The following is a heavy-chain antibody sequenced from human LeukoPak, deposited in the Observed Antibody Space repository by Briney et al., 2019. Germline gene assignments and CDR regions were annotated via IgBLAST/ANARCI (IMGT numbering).Heavy chain of an antibody. CDR2: IYPGDSDT. D-gene: IGHD3-10*01. V-gene: IGHV5-51*01. J-gene: IGHJ6*02. Sequence: GESLKISCKGSGYSFTSYWIGWVRQMPGKGLEWMGIIYPGDSDTRYSPSFQGQVTISADKSISTAYLQWSSLKASDTAMYYCARVSTMVRGVTRLGPYGMDVWGQGTTVTVSS. CDR1: GYSFTSYW. CDR3: ARVSTMVRGVTRLGPYGMDV.